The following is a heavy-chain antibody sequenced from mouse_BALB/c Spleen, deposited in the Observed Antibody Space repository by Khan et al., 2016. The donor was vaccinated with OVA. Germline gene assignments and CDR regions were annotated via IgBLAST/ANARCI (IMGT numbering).Heavy chain of an antibody. D-gene: IGHD1-3*01. CDR1: GFSLTSYG. V-gene: IGHV2-9*02. CDR3: ARLEDI. J-gene: IGHJ2*01. Sequence: QVQLKESGPGLVAPSQSLSITCTVSGFSLTSYGVHWVRQPPGKGLEWRGVIWAGGSTNYNSALMSRLSISKDNSKSKVFLTMNSLQTDDTAMYYCARLEDIWGQGTTLTVSS. CDR2: IWAGGST.